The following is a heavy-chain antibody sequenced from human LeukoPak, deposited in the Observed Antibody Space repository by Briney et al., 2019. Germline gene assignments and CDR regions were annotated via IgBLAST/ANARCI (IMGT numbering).Heavy chain of an antibody. J-gene: IGHJ6*02. CDR1: GFTFSSYA. D-gene: IGHD3-22*01. CDR2: ISGSGGST. CDR3: ARDSNYYDSSGKVYGMDV. V-gene: IGHV3-23*01. Sequence: GGSLRLSCAASGFTFSSYAMSWVRQAPGKGLEWVSAISGSGGSTYYADSVKGRFTISRDNSKNTLYLQMNSLRAEDTAVYYCARDSNYYDSSGKVYGMDVWGQGTTVTVSS.